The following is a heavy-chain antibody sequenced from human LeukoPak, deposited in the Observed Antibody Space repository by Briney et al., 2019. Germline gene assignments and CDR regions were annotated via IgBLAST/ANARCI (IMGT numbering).Heavy chain of an antibody. J-gene: IGHJ4*02. D-gene: IGHD5-18*01. CDR1: GGTFSSYA. CDR3: ARCSAGQLWELTSFDY. CDR2: IILIFGIA. V-gene: IGHV1-69*04. Sequence: GSSVKVSCKASGGTFSSYAISWVRQAPGQGLEWMGRIILIFGIANYAQKFQGRVTITADKSTSTAYMELSSLRSEDTAVYYCARCSAGQLWELTSFDYWGQGTLVTVSS.